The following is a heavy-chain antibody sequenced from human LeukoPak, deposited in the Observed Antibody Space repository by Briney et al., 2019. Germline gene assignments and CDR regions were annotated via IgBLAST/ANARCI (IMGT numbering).Heavy chain of an antibody. J-gene: IGHJ6*02. CDR1: GFTFSSYA. Sequence: PGGSLRLSCAASGFTFSSYAMSWVRQAPGKGLEWVSAISGSGGSTYYADSVKGRFTISRDNAKNSLYLQMNSLRAEDTAVYYCARENAALGAYYYDSSGYYGGIYGMDVWGQGTTVTVSS. V-gene: IGHV3-23*01. CDR3: ARENAALGAYYYDSSGYYGGIYGMDV. D-gene: IGHD3-22*01. CDR2: ISGSGGST.